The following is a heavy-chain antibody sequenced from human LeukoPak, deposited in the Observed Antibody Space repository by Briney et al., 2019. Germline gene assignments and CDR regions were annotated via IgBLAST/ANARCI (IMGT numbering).Heavy chain of an antibody. Sequence: SVKVSCKASGGTFSSYAISWVRQAPGQGLEWMGRIIPIFGTANYAQKFQGRVTITTDESTSTAYMELSSLRSEDTAVYYCALPVTAAGCFDYWGQGTLVTVSS. J-gene: IGHJ4*02. CDR3: ALPVTAAGCFDY. V-gene: IGHV1-69*05. CDR2: IIPIFGTA. D-gene: IGHD6-13*01. CDR1: GGTFSSYA.